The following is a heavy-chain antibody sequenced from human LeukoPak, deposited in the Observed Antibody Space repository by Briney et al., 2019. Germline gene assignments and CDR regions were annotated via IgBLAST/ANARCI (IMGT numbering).Heavy chain of an antibody. J-gene: IGHJ3*02. Sequence: GGSLRLSCAASGFDFSNYATTWVRQAPGKGLEWVSSIISTNTYIYYADSAKGRFTVSRDNAKNSVSLQMDSLRAEDTAVYYCARDRLYDILTGYRQGGDAFDIWGQGTMATVSS. V-gene: IGHV3-21*01. CDR2: IISTNTYI. D-gene: IGHD3-9*01. CDR1: GFDFSNYA. CDR3: ARDRLYDILTGYRQGGDAFDI.